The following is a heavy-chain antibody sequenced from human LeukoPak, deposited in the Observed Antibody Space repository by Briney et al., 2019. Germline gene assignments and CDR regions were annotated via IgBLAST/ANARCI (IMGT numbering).Heavy chain of an antibody. Sequence: GGSLRLSCAASGFTLSSYAMSWVRQAPGKGLEWVSATSSSDAGTYYADSVKGRFTISRDNSKNTLFLQMNSLRAEDTAIYYCAKDMGYCSSATCYGLDYWGQGTLVTVSS. J-gene: IGHJ4*02. V-gene: IGHV3-23*01. CDR3: AKDMGYCSSATCYGLDY. CDR2: TSSSDAGT. CDR1: GFTLSSYA. D-gene: IGHD2-2*01.